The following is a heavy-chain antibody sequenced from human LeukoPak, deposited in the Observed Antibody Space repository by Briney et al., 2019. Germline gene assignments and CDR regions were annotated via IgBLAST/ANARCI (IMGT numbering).Heavy chain of an antibody. CDR1: GYTFSSYD. Sequence: ASVKVSCKASGYTFSSYDINWVRQATGQGLEWMGWMNPNSGDRGYAQKFQGRVTFTRSTSISTAYMELSSLRSEDTAVYYCARVLCSSTSGYSSPWFDPWGQGTLVTVSS. J-gene: IGHJ5*02. V-gene: IGHV1-8*03. CDR2: MNPNSGDR. D-gene: IGHD2-2*01. CDR3: ARVLCSSTSGYSSPWFDP.